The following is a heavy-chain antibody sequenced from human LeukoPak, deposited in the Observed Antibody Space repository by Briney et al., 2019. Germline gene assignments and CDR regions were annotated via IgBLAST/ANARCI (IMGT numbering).Heavy chain of an antibody. CDR1: GYSFTSYW. CDR2: IYPGDSDT. CDR3: ARNHDYGDYTLNWFDP. J-gene: IGHJ5*02. Sequence: GESLKISCKGSGYSFTSYWIGWVRQMPGKGLEWMGIIYPGDSDTRYSPSFQGQVTISADKYISTAYLQWSSLKASDTAMYYCARNHDYGDYTLNWFDPWGQGTLVTVSS. V-gene: IGHV5-51*01. D-gene: IGHD4-17*01.